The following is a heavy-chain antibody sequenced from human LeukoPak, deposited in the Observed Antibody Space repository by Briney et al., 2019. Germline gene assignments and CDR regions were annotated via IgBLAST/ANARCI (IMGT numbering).Heavy chain of an antibody. CDR1: GGSISSSSYY. Sequence: SETLSLTCTVSGGSISSSSYYWGWIRQPPGKGLEWIGSIYYSGSTYYNPSLKSRVTISVDTSKNQFSLKLSSVTAADTAVYYCARHVRDDFWSGYNPYYMDVWGKGTTVTVSS. CDR2: IYYSGST. J-gene: IGHJ6*03. CDR3: ARHVRDDFWSGYNPYYMDV. D-gene: IGHD3-3*01. V-gene: IGHV4-39*01.